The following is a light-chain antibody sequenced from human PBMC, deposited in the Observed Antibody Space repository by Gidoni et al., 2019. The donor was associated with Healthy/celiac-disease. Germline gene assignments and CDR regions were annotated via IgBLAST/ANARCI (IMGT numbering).Light chain of an antibody. V-gene: IGKV1-27*01. J-gene: IGKJ1*01. CDR1: QGISNY. Sequence: DIQMTQSPSSLSASVGERVTITCRARQGISNYLAWYQQKPGKVPKLLIYAASTLQSGVPSRFSGSGSGTDFSLTISSLQPEDVATYYCQKYNSAPPTFGQGTKVEIK. CDR3: QKYNSAPPT. CDR2: AAS.